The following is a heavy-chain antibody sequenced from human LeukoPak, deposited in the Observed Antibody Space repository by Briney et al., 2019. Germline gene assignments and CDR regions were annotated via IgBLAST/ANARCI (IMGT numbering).Heavy chain of an antibody. D-gene: IGHD3-3*01. CDR3: ARGLRYDFWSGHRSNWFDP. V-gene: IGHV4-34*01. Sequence: SEALSLTCTVSGGSISSYYWSWIRQPPGKGLEWIGEINHSGSTNYNPSLKSRVTISVDTSKNQFSLKLSSVTAADTAVYYCARGLRYDFWSGHRSNWFDPWGQGTLVTVPS. CDR1: GGSISSYY. CDR2: INHSGST. J-gene: IGHJ5*02.